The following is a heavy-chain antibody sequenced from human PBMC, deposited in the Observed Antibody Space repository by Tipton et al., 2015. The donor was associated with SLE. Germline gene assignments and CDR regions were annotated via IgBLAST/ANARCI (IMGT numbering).Heavy chain of an antibody. CDR2: ISSSGTYT. CDR1: GFTFSDYY. V-gene: IGHV3-11*06. CDR3: AREDYGDFDY. Sequence: SLRLSCAASGFTFSDYYMSWIRQAPGKGLEWVSYISSSGTYTNYADSVKGRFTISRENAKNSLYLQMNSLRVEDTAVYYCAREDYGDFDYWGQGTLVTVSS. J-gene: IGHJ4*02. D-gene: IGHD4/OR15-4a*01.